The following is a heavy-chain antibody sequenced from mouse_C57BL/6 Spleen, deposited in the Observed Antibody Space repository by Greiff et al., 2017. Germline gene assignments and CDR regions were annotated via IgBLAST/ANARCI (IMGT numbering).Heavy chain of an antibody. CDR1: GYSFTGYY. V-gene: IGHV1-42*01. CDR3: ARSMYYYGSSYRYFDV. D-gene: IGHD1-1*01. CDR2: INPSTGGT. J-gene: IGHJ1*03. Sequence: VQLQQSGPELVKPGASVKISCKASGYSFTGYYMNWVKQSPEKSLEWIGEINPSTGGTTYNQKFKAKATLTVDKSSSTAYMQLKSLTSEDSAVYYCARSMYYYGSSYRYFDVWGTGTTVTVSS.